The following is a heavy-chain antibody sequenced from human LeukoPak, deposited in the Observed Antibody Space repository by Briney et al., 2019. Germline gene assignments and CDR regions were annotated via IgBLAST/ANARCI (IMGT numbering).Heavy chain of an antibody. CDR3: ARRTYDLWSGDYTGAFGI. J-gene: IGHJ3*02. CDR1: GFTFSSYG. V-gene: IGHV3-30*02. Sequence: GGSLRLSCAASGFTFSSYGMHWVRQAPGKGLEWVAFIRYNGSNKYYADSVKGRFTISRDNSKNTLYLQMNSLRAEDTAVYYCARRTYDLWSGDYTGAFGIWGQGTMVTVSS. D-gene: IGHD3-3*01. CDR2: IRYNGSNK.